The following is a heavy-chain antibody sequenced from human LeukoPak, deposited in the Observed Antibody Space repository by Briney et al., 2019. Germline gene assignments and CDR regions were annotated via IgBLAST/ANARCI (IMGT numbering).Heavy chain of an antibody. V-gene: IGHV3-48*04. CDR1: GFTFSFYT. J-gene: IGHJ4*02. Sequence: GGSLRLSCAASGFTFSFYTMNWVRQAPGKGLEWVSYISSSSSTIYYADSVKGRFTISRDNAKNSLYLQMNSLRAEDTAVYYCARARTYRDYYGSGSPAWPRPGYYFDYWGQGTLVTVSS. D-gene: IGHD3-10*01. CDR2: ISSSSSTI. CDR3: ARARTYRDYYGSGSPAWPRPGYYFDY.